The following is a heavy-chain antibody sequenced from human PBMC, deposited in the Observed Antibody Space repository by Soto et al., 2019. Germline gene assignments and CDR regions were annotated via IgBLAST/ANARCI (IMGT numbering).Heavy chain of an antibody. Sequence: QVQLVQSGAEVKKPGSSVKVSCRASGGTLNKHAITWVRRAPGLGLKWLGGIIPMFGIPNYPQKFQGRVTITADDSTNTSHMELNSLTSDDTAVYYCARGGTSGWLKGAYDVWGQGTMVTVSS. V-gene: IGHV1-69*01. D-gene: IGHD6-19*01. CDR2: IIPMFGIP. CDR3: ARGGTSGWLKGAYDV. J-gene: IGHJ3*01. CDR1: GGTLNKHA.